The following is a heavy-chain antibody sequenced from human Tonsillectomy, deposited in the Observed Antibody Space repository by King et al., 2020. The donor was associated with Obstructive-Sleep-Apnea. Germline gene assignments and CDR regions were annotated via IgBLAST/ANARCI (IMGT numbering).Heavy chain of an antibody. V-gene: IGHV1-58*02. D-gene: IGHD6-13*01. CDR3: AACIRGDQQLYYSYGFDF. Sequence: QLVESGPEVKKPGNSVKVSCKASGFTFTSYAMQWVRQARGQRLERIGWIVVGSGNKNYAQKFQERVTITRDMTTSTAYMELCSLRSEDTAVYYWAACIRGDQQLYYSYGFDFWGQGTPVTVSS. J-gene: IGHJ6*02. CDR1: GFTFTSYA. CDR2: IVVGSGNK.